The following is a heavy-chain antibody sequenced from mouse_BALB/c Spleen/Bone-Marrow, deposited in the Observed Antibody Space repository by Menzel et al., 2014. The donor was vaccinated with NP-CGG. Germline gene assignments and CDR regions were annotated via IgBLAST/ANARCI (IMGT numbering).Heavy chain of an antibody. Sequence: VQLKESGGGLVKPGGSLKLSCAASGFNFSSYGMSWVRQTPEKRLEWVASISGGSSYTYFPDSVKGRITISRDNAKNNLYLQMSSLRSEDTALYYCARHDYDWFAYWGQGTLVTVSA. D-gene: IGHD2-4*01. CDR2: ISGGSSYT. J-gene: IGHJ3*01. V-gene: IGHV5-9-2*01. CDR1: GFNFSSYG. CDR3: ARHDYDWFAY.